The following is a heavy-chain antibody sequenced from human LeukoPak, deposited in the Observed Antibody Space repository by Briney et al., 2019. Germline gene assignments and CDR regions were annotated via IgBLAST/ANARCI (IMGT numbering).Heavy chain of an antibody. CDR3: ARQREPRITMVRGVIHFDY. CDR2: LYTSGTT. Sequence: PSETLSLTCTVSGGSISSYYWSWIRQPAGKGLEWIGRLYTSGTTNYNPSLKSRVTMSVDTSENQFSLKLSSVTAADTAMYYCARQREPRITMVRGVIHFDYWGQGILVTVSS. V-gene: IGHV4-4*07. CDR1: GGSISSYY. D-gene: IGHD3-10*01. J-gene: IGHJ4*02.